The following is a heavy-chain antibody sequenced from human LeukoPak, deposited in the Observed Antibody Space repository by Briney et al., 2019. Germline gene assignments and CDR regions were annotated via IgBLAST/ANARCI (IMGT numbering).Heavy chain of an antibody. D-gene: IGHD3/OR15-3a*01. V-gene: IGHV3-21*06. J-gene: IGHJ6*02. CDR1: GFTFSTYS. CDR2: ISSDSRYI. CDR3: ARVAFGLYVMDV. Sequence: GGSLRLSCAASGFTFSTYSMNWVRQAPGKGLEWVSSISSDSRYIFYTDSVKGRFTVSGDNAKNSLYLQTISLTAEDTAVYYCARVAFGLYVMDVWGQGTTVTVSS.